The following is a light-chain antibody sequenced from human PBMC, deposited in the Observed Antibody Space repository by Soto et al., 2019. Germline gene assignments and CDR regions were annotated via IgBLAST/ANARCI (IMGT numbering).Light chain of an antibody. Sequence: EIVMTQSPATLSVSPGESATVSCRASQSVSDNYLAWYQQRSGQAPRLVIYGASSRASAVPDRFSGSGSGADFTLTISRLEPEDFAVYYCQQYGSSPLTFGGGTKVDIK. CDR3: QQYGSSPLT. J-gene: IGKJ4*01. CDR2: GAS. V-gene: IGKV3-20*01. CDR1: QSVSDNY.